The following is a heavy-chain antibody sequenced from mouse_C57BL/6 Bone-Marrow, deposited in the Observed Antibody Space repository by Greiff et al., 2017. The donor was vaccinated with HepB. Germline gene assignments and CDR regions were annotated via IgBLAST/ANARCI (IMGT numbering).Heavy chain of an antibody. D-gene: IGHD2-4*01. V-gene: IGHV1-4*01. Sequence: QVHVKQSGAELARPGASVKMSCKASGYTFTSYTMHWVKQRPGQGLEWIGYINPSSGYTKYNQKFKDKATLTADKSSSTAYMQLSSLTSEDSAVYYCARLGLPDYFDYWGQGTTLTVSS. CDR2: INPSSGYT. CDR3: ARLGLPDYFDY. J-gene: IGHJ2*01. CDR1: GYTFTSYT.